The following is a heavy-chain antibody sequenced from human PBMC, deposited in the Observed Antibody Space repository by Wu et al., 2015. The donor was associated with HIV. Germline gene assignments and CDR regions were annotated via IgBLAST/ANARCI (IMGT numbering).Heavy chain of an antibody. Sequence: QVQLVQSGAEVKKPGASVKVSCKTSGYTFTGYCMHWVRQAPGQGLEWMGWIKPNSGDTNYAQKFQGRVTMTWGTSISTAYMELSRLRSDDTAVYYCARDEPLLWFGELDYWGQGTLVTVSS. CDR2: IKPNSGDT. CDR1: GYTFTGYC. D-gene: IGHD3-10*01. J-gene: IGHJ4*02. V-gene: IGHV1-2*02. CDR3: ARDEPLLWFGELDY.